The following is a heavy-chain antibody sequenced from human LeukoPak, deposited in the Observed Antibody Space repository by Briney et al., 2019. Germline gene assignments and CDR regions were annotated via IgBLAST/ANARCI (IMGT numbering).Heavy chain of an antibody. CDR1: GFSVGSNY. V-gene: IGHV3-53*01. CDR2: LYSGDST. D-gene: IGHD3-10*01. Sequence: GGSLRLSCAASGFSVGSNYMNWVRQAPGKGLGWVSILYSGDSTYYADSVKGRFIVSRDNSKNTLFLQMNALRVEDTAVYYCARVGDHYHWYLDVWGRGTLVTVSS. J-gene: IGHJ2*01. CDR3: ARVGDHYHWYLDV.